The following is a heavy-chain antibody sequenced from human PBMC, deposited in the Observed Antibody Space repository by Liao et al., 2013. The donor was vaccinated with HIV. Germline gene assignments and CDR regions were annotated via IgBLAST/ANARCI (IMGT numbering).Heavy chain of an antibody. CDR3: ARQLGTASRLGGLVH. D-gene: IGHD5-18*01. Sequence: QVQLQESGPGLVKPSQTLSLTCTVSGGSISIGDYYWSWIRQSPGKGLEWIGEISHSGSSDYNPSLKSRVTISLDTAKDRISLKLTSMTAADTAVYYCARQLGTASRLGGLVHWGQGTRVTVSA. J-gene: IGHJ4*02. V-gene: IGHV4-30-4*08. CDR1: GGSISIGDYY. CDR2: ISHSGSS.